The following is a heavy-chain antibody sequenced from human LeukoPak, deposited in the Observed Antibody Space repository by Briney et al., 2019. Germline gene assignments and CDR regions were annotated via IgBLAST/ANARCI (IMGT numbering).Heavy chain of an antibody. CDR1: GYTFTGYY. CDR2: INPNSGGT. J-gene: IGHJ4*02. V-gene: IGHV1-2*06. Sequence: PGASVNVSCKASGYTFTGYYMHWVRQAPGQGLEWMGRINPNSGGTNYAQKFQGRVTMTRDTSISTAYMELSRLRSDDTAVYYCARVLEFDYYGSGSCLYWGQGTLVTVSS. D-gene: IGHD3-10*01. CDR3: ARVLEFDYYGSGSCLY.